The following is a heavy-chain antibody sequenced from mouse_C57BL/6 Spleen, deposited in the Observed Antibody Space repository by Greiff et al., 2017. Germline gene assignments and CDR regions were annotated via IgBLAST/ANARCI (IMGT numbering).Heavy chain of an antibody. CDR1: GFSIKDDY. Sequence: VQLQQSGAELVRPGASVKLSCTASGFSIKDDYMHWVKQRPEQGLEWIGWIDPENGDTEYASKFQGKATITADTSSNTAYLQLSSLTSEDTAVYYCTLYYYGSSYWGQGTTLTVSS. CDR2: IDPENGDT. D-gene: IGHD1-1*01. J-gene: IGHJ2*01. CDR3: TLYYYGSSY. V-gene: IGHV14-4*01.